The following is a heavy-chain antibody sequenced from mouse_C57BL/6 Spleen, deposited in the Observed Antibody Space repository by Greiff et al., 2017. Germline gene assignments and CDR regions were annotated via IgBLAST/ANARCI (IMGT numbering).Heavy chain of an antibody. V-gene: IGHV1-69*01. J-gene: IGHJ3*01. D-gene: IGHD2-5*01. Sequence: QVQLQQSGAELVMPGASVKLSCKASGYTFTSYWMHWVKQRPGQGLEWIGEIDPSDSYTNYNQKFKGKSTLTVDKSSSTAYMQLSSLTSEDSAVYYCARPAYYSNLAWFAYWGQGTLVTVSA. CDR3: ARPAYYSNLAWFAY. CDR1: GYTFTSYW. CDR2: IDPSDSYT.